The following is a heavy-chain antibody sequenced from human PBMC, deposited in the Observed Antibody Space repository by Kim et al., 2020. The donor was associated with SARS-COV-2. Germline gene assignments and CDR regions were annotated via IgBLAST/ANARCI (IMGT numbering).Heavy chain of an antibody. V-gene: IGHV4-31*02. J-gene: IGHJ4*02. Sequence: YYNPSLKSRVTISVDTSKNQFSLKLSSVTAADTAVYYCARENVEMATIDYWGQGTLVTVSS. D-gene: IGHD5-12*01. CDR3: ARENVEMATIDY.